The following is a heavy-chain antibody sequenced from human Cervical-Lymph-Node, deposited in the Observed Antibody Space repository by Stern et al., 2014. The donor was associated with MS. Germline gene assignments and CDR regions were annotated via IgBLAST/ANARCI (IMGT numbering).Heavy chain of an antibody. CDR2: ISYDGSDT. CDR3: VKRGITEVRGVRLGDY. D-gene: IGHD3-10*01. J-gene: IGHJ4*02. Sequence: QVQLVQSGGGVVQPGRSLRLTCTVSGFTFSSYGMHWVRQAPGKGLEWVSVISYDGSDTYYAESVNGRVTISRDNAKNTLYLEMRRLRREDAAVYYCVKRGITEVRGVRLGDYWGPGTLVIVSS. V-gene: IGHV3-30*18. CDR1: GFTFSSYG.